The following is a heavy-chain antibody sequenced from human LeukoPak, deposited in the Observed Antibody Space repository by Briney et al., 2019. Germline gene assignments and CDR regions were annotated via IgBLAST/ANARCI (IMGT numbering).Heavy chain of an antibody. J-gene: IGHJ3*02. CDR1: GFTVSSNY. Sequence: PGGSLRLSCAASGFTVSSNYMSRVRQAPGKGLEWVSVIYSGGSTYYADSVKGRFTISRDNSKNTLYLQMNSLRAEDTAVYYCARGSVLLFDDIVVVPAAQHPPSDAFDIWGQGTMVTVSS. D-gene: IGHD2-2*01. CDR2: IYSGGST. CDR3: ARGSVLLFDDIVVVPAAQHPPSDAFDI. V-gene: IGHV3-66*01.